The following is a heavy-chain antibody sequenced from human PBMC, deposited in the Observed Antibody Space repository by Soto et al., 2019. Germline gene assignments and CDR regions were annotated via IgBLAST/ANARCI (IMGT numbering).Heavy chain of an antibody. J-gene: IGHJ6*02. V-gene: IGHV1-69*06. Sequence: SVKGSCKASGGTFSSYAISWVRQAPGQGLEWMGGIIPIFGTANYAQKFQGRVTITADKSTSTAYMEPSSLRSEDTAVYYCALGVGVVVAGSGRRQDFRGMDVSGQGS. CDR1: GGTFSSYA. CDR2: IIPIFGTA. CDR3: ALGVGVVVAGSGRRQDFRGMDV. D-gene: IGHD3-3*01.